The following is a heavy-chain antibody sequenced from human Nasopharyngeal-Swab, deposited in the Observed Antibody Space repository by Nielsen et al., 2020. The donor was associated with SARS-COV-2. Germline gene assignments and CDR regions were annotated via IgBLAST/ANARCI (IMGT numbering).Heavy chain of an antibody. D-gene: IGHD1-14*01. J-gene: IGHJ3*02. CDR1: GYTFTSYG. CDR3: ARDSISRVSCYLHPEIDAFEI. V-gene: IGHV1-18*01. CDR2: ISAYNGNT. Sequence: ASVKVSCKASGYTFTSYGISWVRQAPGQGLEWMGWISAYNGNTNYAQKLQGRVTMTTDTSTSTAYMELRSLRSDDTAVYYCARDSISRVSCYLHPEIDAFEIWGQGTMVTVSS.